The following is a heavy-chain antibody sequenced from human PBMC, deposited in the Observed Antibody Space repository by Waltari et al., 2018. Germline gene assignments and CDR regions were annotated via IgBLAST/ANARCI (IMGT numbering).Heavy chain of an antibody. D-gene: IGHD5-18*01. CDR1: GGSISSYY. Sequence: QVQLQESGPGLVKPSETLSLTCTVSGGSISSYYWSWIRQPAGKGLEWIGRIYTRGSTNYNPSLKSRVTMSVDTSKNQFSLKLSSVTAADTAVYYCASCVDTAMAPLIDYYYYGMDVWGQGTTVTVSS. CDR2: IYTRGST. J-gene: IGHJ6*02. V-gene: IGHV4-4*07. CDR3: ASCVDTAMAPLIDYYYYGMDV.